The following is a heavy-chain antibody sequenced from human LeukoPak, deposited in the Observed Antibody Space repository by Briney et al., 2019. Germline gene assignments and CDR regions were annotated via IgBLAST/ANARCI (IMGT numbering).Heavy chain of an antibody. CDR1: GDSISSYY. D-gene: IGHD5-24*01. V-gene: IGHV4-59*08. CDR3: ARQRWLQLPLDY. Sequence: SETLSLTCTVSGDSISSYYWSWIRQPPGKGLEWIGYIYYSGITNYNPSLKSRVTMSVDTSKNQFSLKLSSVTAADTAVYYCARQRWLQLPLDYWGQGTLVTVSS. J-gene: IGHJ4*02. CDR2: IYYSGIT.